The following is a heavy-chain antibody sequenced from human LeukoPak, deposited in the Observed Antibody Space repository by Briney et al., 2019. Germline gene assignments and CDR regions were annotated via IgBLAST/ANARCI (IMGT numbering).Heavy chain of an antibody. CDR2: IKPAGIDK. Sequence: PGGSLRLSCVGSGFTLRILWVNCVRESPRKGRECVANIKPAGIDKYYVDSARGLFTVSRDNAKHSAFLQMNSLRAEDTAIYYRATISAQTFDIWGQGTLVSVSS. V-gene: IGHV3-7*01. CDR1: GFTLRILW. J-gene: IGHJ3*02. CDR3: ATISAQTFDI. D-gene: IGHD5-24*01.